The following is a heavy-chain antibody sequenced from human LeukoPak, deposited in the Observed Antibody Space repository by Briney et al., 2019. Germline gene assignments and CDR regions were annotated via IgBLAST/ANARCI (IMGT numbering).Heavy chain of an antibody. CDR2: IFHTGST. J-gene: IGHJ4*02. CDR1: GGSISSSSYY. D-gene: IGHD6-13*01. CDR3: ARDHSSSSEDY. V-gene: IGHV4-39*07. Sequence: SETLSLTCTVSGGSISSSSYYWGWIRQPPGKGLEWIGSIFHTGSTYHNPSLKSRVTISVDTSKNQFSLKLNSVTAADTAVYYCARDHSSSSEDYWGQGTLVTVSS.